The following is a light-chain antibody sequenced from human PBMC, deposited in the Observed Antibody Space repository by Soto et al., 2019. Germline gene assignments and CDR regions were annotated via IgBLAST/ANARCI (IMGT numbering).Light chain of an antibody. CDR2: GAS. V-gene: IGKV3-20*01. Sequence: EIVLTQSPGTLSLSPGERATLSCRASQSVSGTYLAWYQQTPGQAPRLLIYGASSRATGIPDRFSGSGSGTDFTLTISRLEPEAFTVYYCQQYGTLPTTFGPGTKVDVK. CDR3: QQYGTLPTT. CDR1: QSVSGTY. J-gene: IGKJ3*01.